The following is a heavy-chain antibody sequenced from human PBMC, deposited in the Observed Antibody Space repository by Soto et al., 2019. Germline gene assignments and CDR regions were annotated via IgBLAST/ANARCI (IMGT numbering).Heavy chain of an antibody. CDR2: IVVCSGNT. V-gene: IGHV1-58*01. D-gene: IGHD5-12*01. J-gene: IGHJ6*02. CDR1: GFTFTSSA. Sequence: ASVKVSCKASGFTFTSSAVQWGRQARGQSLEWIGWIVVCSGNTNYAQKFQERVTITRDMSTSTAYMELSSLRSEDTAVYYCAAGGRDSGYDYYYYYGMDVWGQGTTVTVSS. CDR3: AAGGRDSGYDYYYYYGMDV.